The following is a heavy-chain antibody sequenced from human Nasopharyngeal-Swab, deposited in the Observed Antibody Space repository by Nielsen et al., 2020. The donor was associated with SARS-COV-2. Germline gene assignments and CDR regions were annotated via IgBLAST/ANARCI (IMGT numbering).Heavy chain of an antibody. CDR3: ARDGGYYYDSSGNYAEYFQH. D-gene: IGHD3-22*01. V-gene: IGHV4-61*02. CDR2: IYTSGST. J-gene: IGHJ1*01. Sequence: WIRQPPGKGLEWIGRIYTSGSTNYNPSLKSRVTISVDTSKNQFSLKLSSVTAADTAVYYCARDGGYYYDSSGNYAEYFQHWGQGALVTVSS.